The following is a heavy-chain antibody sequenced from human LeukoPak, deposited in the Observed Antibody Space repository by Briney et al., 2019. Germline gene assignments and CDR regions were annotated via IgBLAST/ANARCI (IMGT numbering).Heavy chain of an antibody. V-gene: IGHV4-59*01. CDR1: GGSISSYY. D-gene: IGHD6-19*01. Sequence: SETLSLTCTVSGGSISSYYWSWIRQPPGKGLEWIGYIYYSGSTNYNPSLKSRVTISVDTSKNQFSLKLSSVTAADTAVYYCARYSSGWYYFDYWGQGTLVTVSS. CDR2: IYYSGST. J-gene: IGHJ4*02. CDR3: ARYSSGWYYFDY.